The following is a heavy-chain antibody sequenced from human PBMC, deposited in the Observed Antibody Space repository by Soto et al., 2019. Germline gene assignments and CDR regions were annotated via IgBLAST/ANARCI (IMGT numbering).Heavy chain of an antibody. V-gene: IGHV1-69*06. CDR3: ARDHYGSGSYGYYYYYGMDV. D-gene: IGHD3-10*01. Sequence: ASVKVSCKASGGTFSSYAISWVRQAPGQGLEWMGGIIPIFGTANYAQKFQGRVTITADKSTSTAYMELSSLRSEDTAVYYCARDHYGSGSYGYYYYYGMDVWGQGTTVTVSS. J-gene: IGHJ6*02. CDR1: GGTFSSYA. CDR2: IIPIFGTA.